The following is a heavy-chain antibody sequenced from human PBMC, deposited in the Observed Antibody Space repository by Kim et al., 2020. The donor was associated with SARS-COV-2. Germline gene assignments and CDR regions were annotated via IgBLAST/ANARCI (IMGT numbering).Heavy chain of an antibody. CDR1: GFTFSSYA. CDR2: ISYDGSNK. V-gene: IGHV3-30*04. Sequence: GGSLRLSCAASGFTFSSYAMHWVRQAPGKGLEWVAVISYDGSNKYYADSVKGRFTISRDNSKNTLYLQMNSLRAEDTAVYYCARQRHYDILTGTFDYWG. CDR3: ARQRHYDILTGTFDY. J-gene: IGHJ4*01. D-gene: IGHD3-9*01.